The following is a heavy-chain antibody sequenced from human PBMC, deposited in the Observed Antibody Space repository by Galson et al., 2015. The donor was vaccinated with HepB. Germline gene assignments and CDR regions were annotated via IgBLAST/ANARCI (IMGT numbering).Heavy chain of an antibody. CDR2: IKSDGSTT. Sequence: SLRLSCAASGFTFSSYWMHWVRQVPGKGLVWVSRIKSDGSTTSYADSVKGRFTISRDNAKNTLNLQMNSLRVEDTAVYYCARGLITFEGVIVLHASDIWGQGTIVTVSS. V-gene: IGHV3-74*01. J-gene: IGHJ3*02. CDR3: ARGLITFEGVIVLHASDI. D-gene: IGHD3-16*02. CDR1: GFTFSSYW.